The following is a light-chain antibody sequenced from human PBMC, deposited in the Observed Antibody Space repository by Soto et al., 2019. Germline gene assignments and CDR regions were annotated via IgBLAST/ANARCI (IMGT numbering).Light chain of an antibody. V-gene: IGLV2-23*01. CDR3: CSSAPESTYV. J-gene: IGLJ1*01. CDR1: SDDVRAYNS. CDR2: KGT. Sequence: QSALAQPASVSGSPGQSITISCTGTSDDVRAYNSVSWYQQLPHKAPQVILYKGTQRPSGVSSRFSGSTSGNAASLTISGLQADDEADYFCCSSAPESTYVFGTGTKVTVL.